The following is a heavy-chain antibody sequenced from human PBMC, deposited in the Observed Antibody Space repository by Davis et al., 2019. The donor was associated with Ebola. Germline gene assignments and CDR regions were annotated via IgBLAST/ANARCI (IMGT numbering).Heavy chain of an antibody. D-gene: IGHD3-22*01. J-gene: IGHJ6*03. CDR2: IYHSGST. V-gene: IGHV4-38-2*02. Sequence: PSETLSLTCTVSGYSISSGYYWGWIRQPPGKGLEWIGSIYHSGSTYYNPSLKSRVTISVDTSKNQFSLKLSSVTAADTAVYYCARDRNYYDSSGYYYGYYYYYMDVWGKGTTVTVSS. CDR3: ARDRNYYDSSGYYYGYYYYYMDV. CDR1: GYSISSGYY.